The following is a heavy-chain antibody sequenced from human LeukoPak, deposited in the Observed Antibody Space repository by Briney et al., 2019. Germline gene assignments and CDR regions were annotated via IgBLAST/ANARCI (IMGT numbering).Heavy chain of an antibody. Sequence: GASVKVSCKVSGYTLTELSMHWVRQAPGKGLEWMGGFDPEDGETIYAQKFQGRVTMTEDTSTDTAYMELSSLRSEDTAVYYCATGPYFDWSNYKISPGWDNEYWGQGTLVTVAS. CDR3: ATGPYFDWSNYKISPGWDNEY. V-gene: IGHV1-24*01. J-gene: IGHJ4*02. CDR2: FDPEDGET. D-gene: IGHD3-9*01. CDR1: GYTLTELS.